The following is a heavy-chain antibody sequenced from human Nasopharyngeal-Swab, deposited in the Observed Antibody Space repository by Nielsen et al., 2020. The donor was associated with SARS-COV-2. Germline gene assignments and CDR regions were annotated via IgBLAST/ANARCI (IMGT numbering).Heavy chain of an antibody. Sequence: ESLKISCAASGFTFSDSAIHWVRQASGEGLEWVARIRSKANNYATAYAASVKGRFTISRDDSKNTAYLQMNSLKTEDTAVYYCTRCGGSCYAGRDYWGQGTLVTVSS. CDR1: GFTFSDSA. V-gene: IGHV3-73*01. CDR2: IRSKANNYAT. J-gene: IGHJ4*02. CDR3: TRCGGSCYAGRDY. D-gene: IGHD2-15*01.